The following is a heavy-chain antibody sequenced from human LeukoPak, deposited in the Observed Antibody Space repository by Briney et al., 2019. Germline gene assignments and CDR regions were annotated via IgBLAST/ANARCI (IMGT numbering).Heavy chain of an antibody. CDR1: GYTFTSYD. Sequence: GASVKVSCKASGYTFTSYDINWVRQATGQGLEGMGWMNPNSGNTGYAQKFQGRVTMTRNTSISTAYMELSSLRSEDTAVYYCAREIYSSGWYSYYYYGMDVWGQGTTVTVSS. D-gene: IGHD6-19*01. CDR3: AREIYSSGWYSYYYYGMDV. J-gene: IGHJ6*02. CDR2: MNPNSGNT. V-gene: IGHV1-8*01.